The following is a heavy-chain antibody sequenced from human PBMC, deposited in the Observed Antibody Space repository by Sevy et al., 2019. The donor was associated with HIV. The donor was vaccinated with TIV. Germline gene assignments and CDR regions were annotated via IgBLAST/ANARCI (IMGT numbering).Heavy chain of an antibody. J-gene: IGHJ6*02. CDR3: AKMQGGSYNYYGMDV. D-gene: IGHD1-26*01. V-gene: IGHV3-30*18. CDR1: GFIFSTYG. Sequence: GGSLRHSCAASGFIFSTYGIHWVRQAPGKGLEWVAVISFDGSDKYYADSVRGRFTISRDNSKNTLYLQMNSLRVEDTAIYYCAKMQGGSYNYYGMDVWGQGTTVTVSS. CDR2: ISFDGSDK.